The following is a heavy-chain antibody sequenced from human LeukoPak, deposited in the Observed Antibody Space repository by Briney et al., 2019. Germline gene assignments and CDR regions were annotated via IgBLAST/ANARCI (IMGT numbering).Heavy chain of an antibody. V-gene: IGHV3-74*01. CDR3: TRGLSIPGGDSNY. D-gene: IGHD2-21*02. J-gene: IGHJ4*02. Sequence: GGSLRLSCAASGFTFSSYSMNWVRQAPGKGLVWASRINSDGSSTSYADSVKGRFTISRDNAKNTLYLQMNSLRAADSAVYYCTRGLSIPGGDSNYWGQGTLVAVSS. CDR1: GFTFSSYS. CDR2: INSDGSST.